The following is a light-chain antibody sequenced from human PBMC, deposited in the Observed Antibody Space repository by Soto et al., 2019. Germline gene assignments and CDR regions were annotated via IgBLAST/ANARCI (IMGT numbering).Light chain of an antibody. J-gene: IGLJ2*01. CDR3: SSYTSSSTVV. CDR2: DVS. CDR1: SSDVGAYNY. Sequence: QSVLTQPASVSGSPGQLITISCTGTSSDVGAYNYVSWYQQHPGKAPKLMIYDVSNRPSGVSNRFSGSKSGNTASLTISGLQAEDEADYYFSSYTSSSTVVFGGGTKVTVL. V-gene: IGLV2-14*01.